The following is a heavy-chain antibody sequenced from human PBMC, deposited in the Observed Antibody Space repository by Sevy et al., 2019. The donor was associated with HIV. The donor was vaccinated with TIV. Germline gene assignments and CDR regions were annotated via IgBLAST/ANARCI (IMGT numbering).Heavy chain of an antibody. J-gene: IGHJ6*02. Sequence: GGSLRLSCAASGFTFSSYSMNWVRQAPGKGLEWVSYISSSSSTIYYADSVKGRFTISRENAKNSLYLQMNSLRDEDTAVYYCARDMAAYCGGDCYSPNYGMDVWGQGTTVTVSS. V-gene: IGHV3-48*02. CDR1: GFTFSSYS. D-gene: IGHD2-21*02. CDR3: ARDMAAYCGGDCYSPNYGMDV. CDR2: ISSSSSTI.